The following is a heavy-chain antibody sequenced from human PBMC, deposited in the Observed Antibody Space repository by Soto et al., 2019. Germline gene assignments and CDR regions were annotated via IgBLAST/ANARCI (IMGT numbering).Heavy chain of an antibody. J-gene: IGHJ4*02. CDR1: GGSISSYY. D-gene: IGHD6-6*01. CDR2: ISQSGNT. V-gene: IGHV4-34*01. CDR3: ARAPKVSGSSQTRPDF. Sequence: SETLSLTCTVSGGSISSYYWSWIRRPPGKGLEWIGEISQSGNTNYSPSLKSRVSISIDTSKKQFSLNLASVSAADTAVYYCARAPKVSGSSQTRPDFWGQGTLVTVSS.